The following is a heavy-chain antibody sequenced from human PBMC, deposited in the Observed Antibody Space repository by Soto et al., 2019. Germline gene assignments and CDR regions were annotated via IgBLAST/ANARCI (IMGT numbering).Heavy chain of an antibody. Sequence: SETLSLTCTVSGGSINSGDYYWTWVRQPPGRGLEWIGNIFHSGSTYYTPSLQSRVTISLDTSKNHFSLKLSSVTPADTAVYYCARDRYYGSGTYYNFYSGMDVWGQGTTVTVSS. D-gene: IGHD3-10*01. CDR2: IFHSGST. J-gene: IGHJ6*02. V-gene: IGHV4-30-4*01. CDR3: ARDRYYGSGTYYNFYSGMDV. CDR1: GGSINSGDYY.